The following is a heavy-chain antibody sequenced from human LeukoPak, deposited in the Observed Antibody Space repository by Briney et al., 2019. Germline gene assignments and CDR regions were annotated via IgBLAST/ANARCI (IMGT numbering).Heavy chain of an antibody. Sequence: PGRSLRLSCAASGFTFSSYAMHWVRQAPGKGLEWVAVISYDGSNKYYADSVKGRFTISRDNSKNTLYLQMNSLRAEDTAVYYCARETEWLHGGTYYYYGMDVWGQGTTVTVSS. CDR1: GFTFSSYA. D-gene: IGHD5-12*01. CDR3: ARETEWLHGGTYYYYGMDV. J-gene: IGHJ6*02. CDR2: ISYDGSNK. V-gene: IGHV3-30-3*01.